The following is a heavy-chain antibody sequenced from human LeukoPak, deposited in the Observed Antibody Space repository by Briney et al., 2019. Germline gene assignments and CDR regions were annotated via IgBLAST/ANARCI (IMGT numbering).Heavy chain of an antibody. V-gene: IGHV3-33*08. CDR2: IWYDGSDK. J-gene: IGHJ4*02. CDR3: ARDGLVGGSYYSYFNY. D-gene: IGHD1-26*01. CDR1: GFTFSDYY. Sequence: PGGSLRLSCAASGFTFSDYYMSWIRQAPGKGLEWVAVIWYDGSDKYYADSVKGRFTISRDNSKNTLYLQMNSLRAEDTAVYYCARDGLVGGSYYSYFNYWGQGTLVTVSS.